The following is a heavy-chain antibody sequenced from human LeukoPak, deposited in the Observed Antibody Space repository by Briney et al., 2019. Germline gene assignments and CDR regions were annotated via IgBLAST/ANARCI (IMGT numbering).Heavy chain of an antibody. CDR3: ARHYYDSSGYYTEYLQH. CDR2: IYYSGST. V-gene: IGHV4-31*03. D-gene: IGHD3-22*01. CDR1: GGSISSGGYY. J-gene: IGHJ1*01. Sequence: SETLSLTCTVSGGSISSGGYYWSWIRQHPGKGLEWIGYIYYSGSTYYNPSLKSRVTISVDTSKNQFSLKLSSVTAADTAVYYCARHYYDSSGYYTEYLQHWGQGTLVTVSS.